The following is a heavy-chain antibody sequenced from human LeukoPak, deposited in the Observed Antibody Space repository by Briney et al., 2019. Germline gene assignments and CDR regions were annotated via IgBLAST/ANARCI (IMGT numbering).Heavy chain of an antibody. Sequence: SETLSLTCSVSGDSITNYNYHWGWIRQPPGKGLEWIGRLYNTGSTDNTDSNPSLQSRVTISADTSMNQIFLRLTSVTAADTAVYYCARDQKLLRSFDYWGQGTLVTVSS. V-gene: IGHV4-39*07. J-gene: IGHJ4*02. CDR3: ARDQKLLRSFDY. CDR2: LYNTGSTDNT. D-gene: IGHD1-26*01. CDR1: GDSITNYNYH.